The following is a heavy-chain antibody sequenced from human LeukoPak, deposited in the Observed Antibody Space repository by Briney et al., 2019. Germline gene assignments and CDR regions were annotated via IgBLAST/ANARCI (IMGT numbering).Heavy chain of an antibody. CDR2: INPSGGST. D-gene: IGHD3-10*01. Sequence: ASVKVSCKASGYTFTSYYMHWVRQAPGQGLEWMGIINPSGGSTSYAQKFQGRVTMTRDTSTSTVYMELSSLRSEDTAVYYCARDSLGNYYHYGMDVWGQGTTVTVSS. CDR3: ARDSLGNYYHYGMDV. CDR1: GYTFTSYY. J-gene: IGHJ6*02. V-gene: IGHV1-46*01.